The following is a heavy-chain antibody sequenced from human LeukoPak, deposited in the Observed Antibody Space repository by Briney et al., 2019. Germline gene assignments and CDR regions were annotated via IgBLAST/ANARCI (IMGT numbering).Heavy chain of an antibody. Sequence: SVKVSCKASGYTFTSYDINWVRQAPGQGLEWMGGIIPIFGSSNYAQKFQGRVTITADESTTTAYMELSSLRSEDTAVYYCARVTHTELSTWFDPWGQGTLVTASS. J-gene: IGHJ5*02. V-gene: IGHV1-69*13. CDR1: GYTFTSYD. D-gene: IGHD5-18*01. CDR2: IIPIFGSS. CDR3: ARVTHTELSTWFDP.